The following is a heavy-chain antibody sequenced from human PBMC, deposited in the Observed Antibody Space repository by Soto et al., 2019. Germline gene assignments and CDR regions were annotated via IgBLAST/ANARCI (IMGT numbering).Heavy chain of an antibody. D-gene: IGHD3-10*01. V-gene: IGHV4-59*01. CDR2: IYYSGST. Sequence: PSETLSLTCTVSGGSIISYYWSWIRQPPGKGLEWIGYIYYSGSTNYNPSLKSRVTISVDTSKNQFSLKLSSVTAADTAVDYCARETGGGSGAGGQYHHYYYMGLWGKG. CDR1: GGSIISYY. CDR3: ARETGGGSGAGGQYHHYYYMGL. J-gene: IGHJ6*03.